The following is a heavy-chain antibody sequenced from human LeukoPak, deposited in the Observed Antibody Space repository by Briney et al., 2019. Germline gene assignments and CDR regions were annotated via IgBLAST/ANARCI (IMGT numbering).Heavy chain of an antibody. Sequence: GGSLRLSCAASGFTFSSYAMSWARQAPGKGLEWVSAISGSGGSTYYADSVKGRLTISRDNSKNTLYLQMNSLRVEDTAVYYCANGASTVTELDYWGQGTLVTVSS. CDR2: ISGSGGST. V-gene: IGHV3-23*01. CDR1: GFTFSSYA. CDR3: ANGASTVTELDY. J-gene: IGHJ4*02. D-gene: IGHD4-17*01.